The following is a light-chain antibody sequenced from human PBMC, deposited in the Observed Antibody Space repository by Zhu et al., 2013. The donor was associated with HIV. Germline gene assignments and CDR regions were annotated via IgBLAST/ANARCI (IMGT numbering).Light chain of an antibody. CDR3: QQLHDYPLT. CDR2: AAS. CDR1: QGIKNH. J-gene: IGKJ5*01. Sequence: AIQLTQSPSSLSASVGDTVTVTCRASQGIKNHLVWYQQKPGKAPKFLIYAASILQSGVPSRFSGSGSGTDFALTISSLQPEDFATYFCQQLHDYPLTFGQREHDW. V-gene: IGKV1-6*01.